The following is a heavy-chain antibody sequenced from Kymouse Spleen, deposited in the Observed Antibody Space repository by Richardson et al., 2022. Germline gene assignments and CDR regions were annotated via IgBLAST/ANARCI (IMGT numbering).Heavy chain of an antibody. Sequence: QVQLVESGGGVVQPGRSLRLSCAASGFTFSSYGMHWVRQAPGKGLEWVAVISYDGSNKYYADSVKGRFTISRDNSKNTLYLQMNSLRAEDTAVYYCAKDGYSGYDRGIRQSHYYYYYGMDVWGQGTTVTVSS. V-gene: IGHV3-30*18. CDR3: AKDGYSGYDRGIRQSHYYYYYGMDV. CDR1: GFTFSSYG. J-gene: IGHJ6*02. D-gene: IGHD5-12*01. CDR2: ISYDGSNK.